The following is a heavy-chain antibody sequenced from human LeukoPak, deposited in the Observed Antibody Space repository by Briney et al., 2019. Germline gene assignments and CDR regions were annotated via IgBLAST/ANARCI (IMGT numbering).Heavy chain of an antibody. D-gene: IGHD6-19*01. J-gene: IGHJ1*01. CDR1: GFTFTDYT. CDR3: AKERSSGWYGYMQH. Sequence: GGSLRLSCATSGFTFTDYTMNWVRQAPGKGLEWVSAISGSGGSTYYADSVKGRFTISRDNSKNTLYLQMNSLRAEDTAAYYCAKERSSGWYGYMQHWGQGTLVTVSS. V-gene: IGHV3-23*01. CDR2: ISGSGGST.